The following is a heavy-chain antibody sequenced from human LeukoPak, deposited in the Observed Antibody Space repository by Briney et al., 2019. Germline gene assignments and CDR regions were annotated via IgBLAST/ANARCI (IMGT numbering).Heavy chain of an antibody. CDR3: ARGRSGYDFLTSGWYSGLYFDY. CDR2: INHSGST. J-gene: IGHJ4*02. CDR1: GGSFSGYY. V-gene: IGHV4-34*01. Sequence: SEPLSLTCAVYGGSFSGYYWSWIRQPPGKGLEWIGEINHSGSTNYNPTLKSRVTISVDTSKNQFSLKLSSVTAADTAVYYCARGRSGYDFLTSGWYSGLYFDYWGQGTLVTVSS. D-gene: IGHD5-12*01.